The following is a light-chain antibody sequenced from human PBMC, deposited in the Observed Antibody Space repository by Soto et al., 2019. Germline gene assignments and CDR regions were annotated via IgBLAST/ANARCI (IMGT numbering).Light chain of an antibody. CDR1: QSVSSY. J-gene: IGKJ4*01. V-gene: IGKV3-11*01. CDR3: QQRSVWPLT. CDR2: DSS. Sequence: EIVLTQFPATLSLSPGDGATLSCRASQSVSSYLAWYQQKRGQAPRLLIHDSSHRATGVPARFSGSGSGTDFSLIISSLEPEDFAVYYCQQRSVWPLTFGGGTKVEIK.